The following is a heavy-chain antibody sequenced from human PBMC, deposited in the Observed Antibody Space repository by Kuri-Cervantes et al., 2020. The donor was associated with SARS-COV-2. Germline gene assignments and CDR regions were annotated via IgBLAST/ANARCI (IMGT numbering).Heavy chain of an antibody. Sequence: SGPTLVKPTQTLTLTCTFSGFPLSTSGMCVSWIRQPPGKALEWLARIDWDDDKYYSTSLKTRLTISKDTSKNQVVLTMTNMDPVDTATYYCAHAITIFGVARGGYFDYWGQGTLVTVSS. D-gene: IGHD3-3*01. CDR1: GFPLSTSGMC. J-gene: IGHJ4*02. V-gene: IGHV2-70*11. CDR2: IDWDDDK. CDR3: AHAITIFGVARGGYFDY.